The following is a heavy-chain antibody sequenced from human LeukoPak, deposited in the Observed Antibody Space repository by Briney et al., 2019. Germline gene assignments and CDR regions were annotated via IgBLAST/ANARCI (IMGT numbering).Heavy chain of an antibody. V-gene: IGHV4-59*08. CDR3: VRRDTGWNYFDY. J-gene: IGHJ4*02. Sequence: SEALSLTCAVSGGSINSHYWGWIRQPPGKGLQWIGDIYYTGKNNYNPSLKSRVTISLDTSKDHLSLNLTSVLAADTAIYYCVRRDTGWNYFDYWGQGILVTVSS. CDR1: GGSINSHY. CDR2: IYYTGKN. D-gene: IGHD6-19*01.